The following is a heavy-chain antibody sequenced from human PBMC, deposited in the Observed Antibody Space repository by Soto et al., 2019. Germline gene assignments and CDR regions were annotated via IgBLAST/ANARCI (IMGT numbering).Heavy chain of an antibody. V-gene: IGHV3-48*01. D-gene: IGHD3-22*01. Sequence: PGRSLRLSCAASGFTFRNYGMNWVRQAPGRGLEWVSYIGIGSSTKYYADSVKGRFTISRDNAKNSLYLQMNSLRAEDTAVYYCARDQLYYNDISGRPLNAFDVWGQGTMVTVSS. CDR2: IGIGSSTK. CDR1: GFTFRNYG. J-gene: IGHJ3*01. CDR3: ARDQLYYNDISGRPLNAFDV.